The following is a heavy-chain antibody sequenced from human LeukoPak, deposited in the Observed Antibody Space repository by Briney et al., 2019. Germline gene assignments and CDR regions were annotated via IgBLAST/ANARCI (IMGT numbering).Heavy chain of an antibody. CDR1: GFTFSSYW. D-gene: IGHD6-19*01. Sequence: AGGSLRLSCAASGFTFSSYWMHWVRQAPGKGLVWVARIYSDGSRTTYADSVRGRFTISGDNAKNTLYLQMNSLRAEDTAVYYCARVRDSSGGAFDSWGQGTMVTVSS. CDR2: IYSDGSRT. V-gene: IGHV3-74*01. CDR3: ARVRDSSGGAFDS. J-gene: IGHJ3*02.